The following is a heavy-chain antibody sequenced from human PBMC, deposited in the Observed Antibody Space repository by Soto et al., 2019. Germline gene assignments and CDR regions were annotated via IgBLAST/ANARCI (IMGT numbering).Heavy chain of an antibody. CDR3: ASTDYYDSSGHWATAV. CDR1: GYTFTGYY. D-gene: IGHD3-22*01. J-gene: IGHJ4*02. V-gene: IGHV1-2*02. Sequence: ASVKVSCKASGYTFTGYYMHWVRQAPGQGLEWMGWINPNSGGTNYAQKFQGRVTMTRDTSISTAYMELSRLRSDDTAVYYCASTDYYDSSGHWATAVWGQGTLVTVSS. CDR2: INPNSGGT.